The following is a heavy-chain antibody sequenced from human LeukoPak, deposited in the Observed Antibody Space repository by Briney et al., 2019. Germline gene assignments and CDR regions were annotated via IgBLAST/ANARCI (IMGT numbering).Heavy chain of an antibody. Sequence: PSETLSLTCNVSGVSITSSDDYWGWIRQPPGKGLEWIVSIYSRGTNYYNPSLKSRVTISVDTSRNQVSLKMSSVTAADTAVYYCATSGSSFDYYHYIDVWGKGTTVTVSS. CDR2: IYSRGTN. CDR1: GVSITSSDDY. J-gene: IGHJ6*03. D-gene: IGHD3-10*01. CDR3: ATSGSSFDYYHYIDV. V-gene: IGHV4-39*07.